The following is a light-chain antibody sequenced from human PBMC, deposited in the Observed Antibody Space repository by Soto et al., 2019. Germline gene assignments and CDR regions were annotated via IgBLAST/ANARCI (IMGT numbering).Light chain of an antibody. J-gene: IGKJ1*01. V-gene: IGKV3-11*01. CDR2: DVS. CDR3: HHRSSWPAT. CDR1: QSVGSA. Sequence: ETVLTQSPATLSLSPGEGATLSCRASQSVGSALAWYQQKPGQAPRLLIHDVSIRATGVPARFSGSGSGTGFTLTISNLESEDFAVYYCHHRSSWPATFGQGTKVAI.